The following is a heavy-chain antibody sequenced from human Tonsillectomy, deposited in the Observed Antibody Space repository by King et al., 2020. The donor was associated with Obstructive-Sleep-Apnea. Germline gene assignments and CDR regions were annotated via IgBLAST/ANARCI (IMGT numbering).Heavy chain of an antibody. Sequence: QLVQSGAEVKKPGSSVKVSCKASGCTFSRYVISWVRQAPGQGLEWVGGIIPILGLVNYAQKFRGRVTITADKSTSTAYMELSSLRSEDTAVYYCARDSTTNYYYYYGMDVWGQGTTVTVSS. D-gene: IGHD4-17*01. CDR2: IIPILGLV. J-gene: IGHJ6*02. CDR1: GCTFSRYV. CDR3: ARDSTTNYYYYYGMDV. V-gene: IGHV1-69*09.